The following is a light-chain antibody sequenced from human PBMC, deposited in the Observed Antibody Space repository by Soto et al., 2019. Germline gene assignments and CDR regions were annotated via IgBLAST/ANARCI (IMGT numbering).Light chain of an antibody. CDR3: QQYSTSLT. V-gene: IGKV3-15*01. Sequence: EIFMTQSPATLSVSPGEKVILSCRASESVGSTLAWYQQKPGQAPRLLIRGASTMATGVPARFSGSGSGTEFTLTISSLQSEDFAVYYCQQYSTSLTFGGGTTLEIK. CDR1: ESVGST. J-gene: IGKJ4*02. CDR2: GAS.